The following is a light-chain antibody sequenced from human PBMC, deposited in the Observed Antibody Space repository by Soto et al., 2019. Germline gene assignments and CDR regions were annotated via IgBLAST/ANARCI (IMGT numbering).Light chain of an antibody. J-gene: IGKJ1*01. CDR3: QQYNSYSRT. CDR2: KAS. CDR1: QSISSW. V-gene: IGKV1-5*03. Sequence: DIQMTQSPSTLSASVGDRVTITCRASQSISSWLAWYQQKPGKAPKILIYKASSLESGVTSRFSGSRSGTEFTLTISSLQPDDFATYYCQQYNSYSRTFGQGTKVEIK.